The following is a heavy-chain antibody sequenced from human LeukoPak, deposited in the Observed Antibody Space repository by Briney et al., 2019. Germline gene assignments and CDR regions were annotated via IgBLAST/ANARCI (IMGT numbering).Heavy chain of an antibody. CDR2: IIPIFGIA. D-gene: IGHD2-15*01. V-gene: IGHV1-69*04. J-gene: IGHJ6*02. CDR3: ARDLVVAASELYYGMDV. CDR1: RGTFSSYA. Sequence: SVKVSCKASRGTFSSYAISWVRQAPGQGLEWMGRIIPIFGIANYARKLQGTVTTTPDKSTSTAYMELSSLKSKDTAVYYCARDLVVAASELYYGMDVWGQGTTVTVSS.